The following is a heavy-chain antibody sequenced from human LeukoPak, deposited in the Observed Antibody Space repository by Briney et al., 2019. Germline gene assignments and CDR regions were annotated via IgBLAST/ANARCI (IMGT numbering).Heavy chain of an antibody. CDR2: INWNGGST. CDR3: ARDRTTRGNNYYDSSGYYRTDAFDI. CDR1: GFTFDDYG. Sequence: GGSLRLSCAASGFTFDDYGMSWVRQAPGKGLEWVSGINWNGGSTGYADSVKGRFTISRDNANNSLYLKMNSLRAEDTALYYCARDRTTRGNNYYDSSGYYRTDAFDIWGQGTMVTVSS. D-gene: IGHD3-22*01. V-gene: IGHV3-20*04. J-gene: IGHJ3*02.